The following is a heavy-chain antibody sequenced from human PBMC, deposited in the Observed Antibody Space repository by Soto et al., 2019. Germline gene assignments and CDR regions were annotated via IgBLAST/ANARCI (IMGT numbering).Heavy chain of an antibody. V-gene: IGHV3-21*01. CDR2: ISSSSSYI. CDR1: GFTFSSYS. D-gene: IGHD2-15*01. J-gene: IGHJ6*02. CDR3: ARVDGVVVVVAAARGDYYGMDV. Sequence: PGGSLRLSCAASGFTFSSYSMNWVRQAPGKGLEWVSSISSSSSYIYYADSVKGRFTISRDNAKNSLYLQMNSLRAEDTAVYYCARVDGVVVVVAAARGDYYGMDVWGQGTTVTVSS.